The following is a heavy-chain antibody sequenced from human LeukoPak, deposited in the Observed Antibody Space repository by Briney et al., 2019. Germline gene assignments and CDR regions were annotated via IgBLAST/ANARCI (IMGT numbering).Heavy chain of an antibody. Sequence: SQTLSLTCAISGDSVSSNSATWNWIRQSPWRGLEWLGRTYYRSKWDYDYAVSVKSRITINPDTSKNQFSLQLKSVTPEDTAVYYCARNYYGSGSYYSHFDYWGQGTLVAVSS. CDR1: GDSVSSNSAT. CDR2: TYYRSKWDY. J-gene: IGHJ4*02. D-gene: IGHD3-10*01. V-gene: IGHV6-1*01. CDR3: ARNYYGSGSYYSHFDY.